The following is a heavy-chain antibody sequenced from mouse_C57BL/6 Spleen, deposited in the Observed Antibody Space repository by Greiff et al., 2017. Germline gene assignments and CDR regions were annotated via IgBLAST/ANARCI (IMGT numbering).Heavy chain of an antibody. CDR1: GYTFTSYW. J-gene: IGHJ1*03. CDR3: AQGHWYFDV. V-gene: IGHV1-50*01. Sequence: QVQLQQPGAELVKPGASVKLSCKASGYTFTSYWMQWVKQRPGQGLEWIGEIDPSDSYTHYNQKFKGKATLTVDTSSSTAYMQLSSLTSEDSAVYYCAQGHWYFDVWGTGTTVTVSS. CDR2: IDPSDSYT.